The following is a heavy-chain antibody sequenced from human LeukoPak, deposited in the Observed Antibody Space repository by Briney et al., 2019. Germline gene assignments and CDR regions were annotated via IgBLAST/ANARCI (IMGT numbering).Heavy chain of an antibody. D-gene: IGHD6-19*01. CDR1: GYSISSGYY. CDR2: IYHSGST. CDR3: ARGATGIAVAGTTPVGCDY. Sequence: SETLSLTCIVSGYSISSGYYWGWIRQPPGKGLEWIGYIYHSGSTYYNPSLESRVSISVDTPKNQFSLKLSSVTAADTAVYYCARGATGIAVAGTTPVGCDYWGQGTLVTVSS. J-gene: IGHJ4*02. V-gene: IGHV4-38-2*02.